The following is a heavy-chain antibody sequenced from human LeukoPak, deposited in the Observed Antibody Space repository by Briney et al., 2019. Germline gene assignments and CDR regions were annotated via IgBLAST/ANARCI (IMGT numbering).Heavy chain of an antibody. CDR3: ARDKWELLPDHDAFDI. CDR2: IIPIFGTP. V-gene: IGHV1-69*01. J-gene: IGHJ3*02. D-gene: IGHD1-26*01. Sequence: GSSVKVSCKASGGTFCSYAFSWVRQAPGQGLEWMGGIIPIFGTPSYAQKFQGRVTITADDSTTTAYMELSSLRSEDTAVYYCARDKWELLPDHDAFDIWGQGTMVTVSS. CDR1: GGTFCSYA.